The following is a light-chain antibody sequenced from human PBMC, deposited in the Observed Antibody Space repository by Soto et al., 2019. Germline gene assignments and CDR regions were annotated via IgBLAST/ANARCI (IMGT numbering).Light chain of an antibody. CDR1: SGDVGGYNY. J-gene: IGLJ1*01. Sequence: QSALTQPSSVSGSPGQSITLSWTGRSGDVGGYNYVSWYQQHPGKAPKLLIYEVSRRPSGVSNRFSGSKSGNTASLTISGLQAEDEADYYCSSYTSSRTDVFGTGTKLTVL. CDR2: EVS. CDR3: SSYTSSRTDV. V-gene: IGLV2-14*01.